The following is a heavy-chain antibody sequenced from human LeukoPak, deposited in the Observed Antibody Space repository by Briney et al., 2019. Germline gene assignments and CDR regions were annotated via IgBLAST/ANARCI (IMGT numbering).Heavy chain of an antibody. CDR3: ARRSGTYHAFDI. Sequence: PSETLSLTCIVSGGSISSHSYYWGWIRQPPGKGLEWVGYIFNSGGNTYYRPSLKGRVTISVDTSKNQFSLKLSSVTAADTAVYYCARRSGTYHAFDIWGQGTMVTVSS. V-gene: IGHV4-39*01. J-gene: IGHJ3*02. D-gene: IGHD1-26*01. CDR1: GGSISSHSYY. CDR2: IFNSGGNT.